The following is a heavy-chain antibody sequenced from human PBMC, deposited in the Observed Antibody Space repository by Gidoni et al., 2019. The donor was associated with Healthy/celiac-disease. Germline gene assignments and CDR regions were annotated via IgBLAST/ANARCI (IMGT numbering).Heavy chain of an antibody. Sequence: QVQLVESGGGVVQPGRSLRLSCAASGFTFSSYAMHWVRQAPGKGLEWVAVISYDGSNKYYADSVKGRFTISRDNSKNTLYLQMNSLRAEDTAVYYCARDYMGGLDYWGQGTLVTVSS. CDR3: ARDYMGGLDY. D-gene: IGHD3-16*01. CDR1: GFTFSSYA. CDR2: ISYDGSNK. J-gene: IGHJ4*02. V-gene: IGHV3-30*04.